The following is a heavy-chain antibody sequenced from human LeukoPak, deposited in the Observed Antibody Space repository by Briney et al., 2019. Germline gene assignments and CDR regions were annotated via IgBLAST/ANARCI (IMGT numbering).Heavy chain of an antibody. CDR1: GGSISSYY. J-gene: IGHJ4*02. CDR3: ARDAQYYDILTGYYYYFDY. CDR2: IYYSGST. V-gene: IGHV4-59*01. Sequence: SETLSLTRTVSGGSISSYYWSWIRQPPGKGLEWIGYIYYSGSTNYNPSLKSRVTISVDTSKNQFSLKLSSVTAADMAVYYCARDAQYYDILTGYYYYFDYWGQGTLVTVSS. D-gene: IGHD3-9*01.